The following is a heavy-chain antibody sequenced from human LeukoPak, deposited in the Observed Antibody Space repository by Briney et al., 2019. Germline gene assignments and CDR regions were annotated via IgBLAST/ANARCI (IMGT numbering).Heavy chain of an antibody. V-gene: IGHV3-23*01. CDR2: VRGSGSDT. CDR3: ARYGRLGGESFDY. Sequence: GGSLRLSCAASGFTFRTYAMSWVRQAPGKGLEWVSAVRGSGSDTYYADSVKGRFTISRDNGKNSLYLHMSSLRDEDTAVYYCARYGRLGGESFDYWGQGTLVTVSS. CDR1: GFTFRTYA. D-gene: IGHD2-21*01. J-gene: IGHJ4*02.